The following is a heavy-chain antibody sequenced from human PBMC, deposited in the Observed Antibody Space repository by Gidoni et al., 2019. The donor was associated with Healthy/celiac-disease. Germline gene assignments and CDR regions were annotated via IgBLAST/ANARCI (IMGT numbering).Heavy chain of an antibody. CDR1: GFTFSSYS. Sequence: EVQLVESGGGLVQPGGSLRLSCAASGFTFSSYSMNWVRQAPGKGLEWVSSISSSSSYIYYADSVKGRFTISRDNAKNSLYLQMNSLRAEDTAVYYCAREGPERVIRYYYMDVWGKGTTVTVSS. J-gene: IGHJ6*03. CDR3: AREGPERVIRYYYMDV. D-gene: IGHD3-10*01. CDR2: ISSSSSYI. V-gene: IGHV3-21*01.